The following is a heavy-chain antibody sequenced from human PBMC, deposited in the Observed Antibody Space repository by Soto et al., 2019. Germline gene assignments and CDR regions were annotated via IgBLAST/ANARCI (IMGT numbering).Heavy chain of an antibody. CDR1: GYTFSSYA. V-gene: IGHV1-3*01. J-gene: IGHJ4*02. CDR3: ARDTGDGTFDF. D-gene: IGHD7-27*01. Sequence: ASVKVSCKASGYTFSSYAMHWVRQAPGQRLEWMGWINAGYGNTKSSQKFQDRVTISRDTSASTAYMELTSLRSEDTAVYYCARDTGDGTFDFWGQGTLVTVSS. CDR2: INAGYGNT.